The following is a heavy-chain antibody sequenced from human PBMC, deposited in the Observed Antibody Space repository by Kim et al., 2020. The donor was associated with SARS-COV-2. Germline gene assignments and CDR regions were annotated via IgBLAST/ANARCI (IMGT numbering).Heavy chain of an antibody. V-gene: IGHV3-53*01. D-gene: IGHD2-21*02. CDR1: GFAVSSMY. CDR3: SRSRDDCGSVGSTHYY. Sequence: GGSLRLSCAASGFAVSSMYMSWVRQAPGKGLEWVSVIYSGGSTYSADSAMIRLTITRDDSNKKLHLQMNSLRADDTAAYYYSRSRDDCGSVGSTHYY. CDR2: IYSGGST. J-gene: IGHJ6*01.